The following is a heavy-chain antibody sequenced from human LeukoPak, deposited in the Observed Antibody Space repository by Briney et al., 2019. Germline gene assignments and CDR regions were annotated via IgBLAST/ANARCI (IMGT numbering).Heavy chain of an antibody. CDR2: ISYDGSKE. D-gene: IGHD5-18*01. Sequence: GGSLRLSCAASGFTFRDYGMHWVRQAPGKGLEWLAVISYDGSKEYYADSVKGRFIISRDNSKNTLSLQVSSLRAEDTAVYYCAKDRYSYAFEYSDSWGQGTLVTVSS. J-gene: IGHJ4*02. CDR1: GFTFRDYG. V-gene: IGHV3-30*18. CDR3: AKDRYSYAFEYSDS.